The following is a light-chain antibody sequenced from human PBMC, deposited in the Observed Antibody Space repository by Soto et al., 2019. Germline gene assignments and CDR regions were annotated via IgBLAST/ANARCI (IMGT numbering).Light chain of an antibody. Sequence: DIVMTQSPDSLAVSLGERATINCKSSQSVLYSSNNKNYLAWYQQKPGQPPKLLIYWASTRESGVPDRFSGSGSGTDFTLTISSLQAEDVAVYYCQQYYITQYTLGQGTKLEIK. V-gene: IGKV4-1*01. CDR2: WAS. CDR3: QQYYITQYT. J-gene: IGKJ2*01. CDR1: QSVLYSSNNKNY.